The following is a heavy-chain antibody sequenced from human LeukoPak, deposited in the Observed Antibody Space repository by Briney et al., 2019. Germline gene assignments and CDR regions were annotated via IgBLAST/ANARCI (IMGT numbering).Heavy chain of an antibody. V-gene: IGHV3-48*03. CDR1: GFTVSNYE. CDR2: IASDHTT. Sequence: PGGSLRLSCAASGFTVSNYEMNWVRQAPEKGLEWVSFIASDHTTYYADSVKGRYTLSRDNAKNSLYLQMNSLRAEDTAVYYCAELGITMIGGVWGKGTTVTISS. J-gene: IGHJ6*04. CDR3: AELGITMIGGV. D-gene: IGHD3-10*02.